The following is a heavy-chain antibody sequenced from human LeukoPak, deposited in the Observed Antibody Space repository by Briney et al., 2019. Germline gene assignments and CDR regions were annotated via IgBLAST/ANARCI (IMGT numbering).Heavy chain of an antibody. V-gene: IGHV4-34*01. J-gene: IGHJ4*02. CDR1: GGSFSGYY. D-gene: IGHD1-26*01. CDR3: ARGPRVGATRYDY. Sequence: PSETLSLTCAVYGGSFSGYYWSWIRQPPGKGLEWIGEINHSGSTNYNPSLKSRVTISVDTSKNQFSLKLSSGTAADTAVYYCARGPRVGATRYDYWGQGTLVTVSS. CDR2: INHSGST.